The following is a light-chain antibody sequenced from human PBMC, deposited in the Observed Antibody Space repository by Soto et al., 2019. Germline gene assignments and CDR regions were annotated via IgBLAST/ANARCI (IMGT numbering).Light chain of an antibody. CDR3: QSYDNSLSGSGV. CDR2: GNS. Sequence: QSVLAQPPSLSGAPGRRVTISCTGGSSNIGAGYDVHWYQHVPGTAPRLLIFGNSNLPSGVPDRFSGSKSGPSAFLAITGLQAEDEADYYCQSYDNSLSGSGVFGTGTKVTVL. J-gene: IGLJ1*01. V-gene: IGLV1-40*01. CDR1: SSNIGAGYD.